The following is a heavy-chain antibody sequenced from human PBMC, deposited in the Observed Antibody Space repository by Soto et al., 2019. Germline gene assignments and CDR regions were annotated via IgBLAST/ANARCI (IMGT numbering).Heavy chain of an antibody. CDR1: EDTFRNYA. D-gene: IGHD3-22*01. V-gene: IGHV1-69*06. Sequence: QVELVQSGAEVKKPGSSVKVSCQASEDTFRNYAISWVRQAPGQGLEWMGGIIPIFGTANYAQKFQGRVTISADILANTVYVELSSVRSEDTSVYYCASTKYDSSAYYYWYLGLWGRGTLVTVSS. CDR2: IIPIFGTA. J-gene: IGHJ2*01. CDR3: ASTKYDSSAYYYWYLGL.